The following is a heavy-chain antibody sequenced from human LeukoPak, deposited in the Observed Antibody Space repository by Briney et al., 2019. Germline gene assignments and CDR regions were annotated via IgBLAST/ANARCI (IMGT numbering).Heavy chain of an antibody. Sequence: LAGGSLRLSCAASGFTFSSYGMHWVRQAAGKGLEWVAVIWYDGSNKYYADSVKGRFTISRDNSKNTLYLQMNSLRAEDTAVYYCARASCGGDCYPSDYWGQGTLVTVSS. V-gene: IGHV3-33*01. CDR3: ARASCGGDCYPSDY. J-gene: IGHJ4*02. CDR2: IWYDGSNK. D-gene: IGHD2-21*02. CDR1: GFTFSSYG.